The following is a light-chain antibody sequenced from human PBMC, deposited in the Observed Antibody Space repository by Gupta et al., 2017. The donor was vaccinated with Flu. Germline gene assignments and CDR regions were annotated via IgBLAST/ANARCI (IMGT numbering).Light chain of an antibody. CDR2: EDN. V-gene: IGLV6-57*01. J-gene: IGLJ2*01. Sequence: NFILTQPHSVSESPGKTVTISCTRSSGNIASNYVQWYQQRPGRSPTPVIYEDNQRPSGVPDRVSGSIDSSSNAASLTISGLKKEDGADYYCQSYDGGYFVAFGGGTKLTVL. CDR1: SGNIASNY. CDR3: QSYDGGYFVA.